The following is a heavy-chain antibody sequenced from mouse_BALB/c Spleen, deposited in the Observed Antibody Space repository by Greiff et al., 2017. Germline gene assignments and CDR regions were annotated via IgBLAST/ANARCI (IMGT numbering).Heavy chain of an antibody. CDR2: ISYSGST. J-gene: IGHJ3*01. CDR1: GYSITSDYA. CDR3: ARQANWDFGFAY. Sequence: EVQLQESGPGLVKPSQSLSLTCTVTGYSITSDYAWNWIRQFPGNKLEWMGYISYSGSTSYNPSLKSRISITRDTSKNQFFLQLNSVTTEDTATYYCARQANWDFGFAYWGQGTLVTVSA. D-gene: IGHD4-1*01. V-gene: IGHV3-2*02.